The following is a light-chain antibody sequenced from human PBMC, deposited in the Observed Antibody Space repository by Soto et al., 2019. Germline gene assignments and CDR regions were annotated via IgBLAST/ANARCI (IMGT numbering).Light chain of an antibody. J-gene: IGKJ4*01. CDR2: DAS. V-gene: IGKV3-20*01. Sequence: EIVLTQSPGTLSLSPGERATLSCRASQSVASNYLGWYQQKPGQAPRVLIFDASIRATGIPDRFSASGSGSDFTLTLSRLEPDDFAVYYCHQYDSLPLTFGGGTKVEI. CDR3: HQYDSLPLT. CDR1: QSVASNY.